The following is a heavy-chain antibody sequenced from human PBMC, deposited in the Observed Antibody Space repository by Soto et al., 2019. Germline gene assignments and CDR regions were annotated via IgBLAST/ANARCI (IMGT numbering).Heavy chain of an antibody. CDR3: ARQRLFWIVVLTATLYYVDY. Sequence: SETLSLTCTVSGGSISSSSYYWGWIRQPPGKGLEWIGSIYYSGSTYYNPSLKSRVTISVDTSKNQFSLKLSSVTAADTAVYYCARQRLFWIVVLTATLYYVDYWGQGSLVTVSS. D-gene: IGHD2-21*02. CDR2: IYYSGST. J-gene: IGHJ4*02. V-gene: IGHV4-39*01. CDR1: GGSISSSSYY.